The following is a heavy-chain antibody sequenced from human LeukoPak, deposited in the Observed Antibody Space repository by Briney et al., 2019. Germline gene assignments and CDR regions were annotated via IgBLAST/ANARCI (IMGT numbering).Heavy chain of an antibody. CDR3: AREHCSSTSCYTGRHEPYYYYAMDV. J-gene: IGHJ6*02. D-gene: IGHD2-2*02. CDR1: GFTFSSYA. V-gene: IGHV3-30*04. CDR2: ISYDGSNK. Sequence: HPGRSLRLSCAASGFTFSSYAMHWVRQAPGKGLEWVAVISYDGSNKYYADSVKGRFTISRDNSKNTLYLQMNSLRAEDTAVYYCAREHCSSTSCYTGRHEPYYYYAMDVWGQGTTVTVSS.